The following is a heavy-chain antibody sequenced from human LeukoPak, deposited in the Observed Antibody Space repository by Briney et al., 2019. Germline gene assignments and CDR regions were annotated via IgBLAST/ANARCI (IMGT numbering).Heavy chain of an antibody. J-gene: IGHJ5*02. CDR3: ARWHTAMVLNWFDP. CDR1: GGSISSSSYY. CDR2: IYYSGST. Sequence: SETLSLTCTVSGGSISSSSYYWGWIRQPPGKGLEWIGSIYYSGSTYYNPSLKSRVTISVDTSKNQFSLKLSSVTAADTAVYYCARWHTAMVLNWFDPWGQGTLVTVSS. V-gene: IGHV4-39*07. D-gene: IGHD5-18*01.